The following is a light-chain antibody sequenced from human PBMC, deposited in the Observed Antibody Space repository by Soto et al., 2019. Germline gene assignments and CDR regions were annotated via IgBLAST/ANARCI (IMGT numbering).Light chain of an antibody. CDR3: QQRSDSIT. Sequence: ELVLTQSPATLSLSPGERATLSCRASQSISLAIAWYQHKPGQAPRLLIFDASTRAPGIPARFSGRGSGADFTLTISSLEPEDFAVYYCQQRSDSITFGQGTRLEI. CDR2: DAS. V-gene: IGKV3-11*01. J-gene: IGKJ5*01. CDR1: QSISLA.